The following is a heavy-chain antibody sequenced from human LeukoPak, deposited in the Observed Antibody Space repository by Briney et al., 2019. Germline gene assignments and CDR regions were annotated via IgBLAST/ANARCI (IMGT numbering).Heavy chain of an antibody. CDR3: ARDRNSGWPFDY. CDR2: IIPIFGTA. Sequence: ASVTVSCTASGGTFTSYAISWVRQAPGQGLEWMGGIIPIFGTANYAQKFQGRVTITADESTSTAYMELSSLRSEDTAVYYCARDRNSGWPFDYWGQGTLVTVSS. CDR1: GGTFTSYA. D-gene: IGHD6-19*01. V-gene: IGHV1-69*13. J-gene: IGHJ4*02.